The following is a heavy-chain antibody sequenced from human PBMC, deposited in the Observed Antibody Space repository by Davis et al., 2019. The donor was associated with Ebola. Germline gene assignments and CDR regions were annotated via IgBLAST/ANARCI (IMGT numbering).Heavy chain of an antibody. Sequence: GESLKISCKGSGYSFTSYWIGWVRQMPGKGLEWMGIIHPGDSDTRYSPSFQGQVTISADKSINIAYLQWSSLKASDTAMYFCARAYRSGWSLGLGGFWGQGTLATVSS. J-gene: IGHJ4*02. D-gene: IGHD6-19*01. CDR1: GYSFTSYW. V-gene: IGHV5-51*01. CDR2: IHPGDSDT. CDR3: ARAYRSGWSLGLGGF.